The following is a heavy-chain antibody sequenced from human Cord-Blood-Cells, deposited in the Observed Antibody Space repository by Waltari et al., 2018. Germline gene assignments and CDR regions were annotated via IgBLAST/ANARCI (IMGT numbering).Heavy chain of an antibody. D-gene: IGHD3-16*01. CDR1: GGSISSSSYY. V-gene: IGHV4-39*01. Sequence: QLQLQESGPGLVKPSETLSLTCTVSGGSISSSSYYWGWIRQPPGKGLEWIGSIYYSGGTYYNPSLKSRVTISGDTSKNQFSPKLSSVTAADTAVYYCARLLLGAGDYWGQGTLVTVSS. CDR2: IYYSGGT. J-gene: IGHJ4*02. CDR3: ARLLLGAGDY.